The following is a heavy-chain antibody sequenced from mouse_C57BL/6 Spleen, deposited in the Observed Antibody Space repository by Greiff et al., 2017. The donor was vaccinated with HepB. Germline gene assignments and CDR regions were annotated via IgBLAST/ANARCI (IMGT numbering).Heavy chain of an antibody. CDR1: GYSITSGYY. CDR2: ISYDGSN. Sequence: VQLQQSGPGLVKPSQSLSLTCSVTGYSITSGYYWNWIRQFPGNKLEWMGYISYDGSNNYNPSLKNRISITRDTSKNQFFLKLNSVTTEDTATYYCARGGSNPAWFAYWGQGTLVTVSA. V-gene: IGHV3-6*01. CDR3: ARGGSNPAWFAY. D-gene: IGHD2-5*01. J-gene: IGHJ3*01.